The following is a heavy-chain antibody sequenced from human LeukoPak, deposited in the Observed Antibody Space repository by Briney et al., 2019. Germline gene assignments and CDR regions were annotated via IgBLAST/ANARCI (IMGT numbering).Heavy chain of an antibody. Sequence: GGSLRLSCAASGFTFSSYAMSWVRQAPGKGLEWVSAISGSGGSTYYADSVKGRFTISRDNSRNTLYLQMNSLRAEDTAVYYCAKDLKSVFGSSSGDYWGQGTLVTVSS. D-gene: IGHD6-6*01. V-gene: IGHV3-23*01. CDR3: AKDLKSVFGSSSGDY. CDR2: ISGSGGST. CDR1: GFTFSSYA. J-gene: IGHJ4*02.